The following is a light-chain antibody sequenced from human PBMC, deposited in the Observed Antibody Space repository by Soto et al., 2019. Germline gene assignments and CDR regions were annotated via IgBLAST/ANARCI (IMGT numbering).Light chain of an antibody. Sequence: QSALTHPASVSWSLGHSITISFTGTISYVCAYNYVSWYQQQPGKAPKLMISQVSNRPSGVSNPFSGSKSCKTASLIISGLQAEDEADYYCCSFTSITTYVFGTWTKVPVL. V-gene: IGLV2-14*01. CDR3: CSFTSITTYV. CDR2: QVS. J-gene: IGLJ1*01. CDR1: ISYVCAYNY.